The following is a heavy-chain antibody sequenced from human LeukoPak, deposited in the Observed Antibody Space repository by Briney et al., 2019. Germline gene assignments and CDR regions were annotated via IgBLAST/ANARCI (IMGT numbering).Heavy chain of an antibody. CDR1: GGSISSYY. V-gene: IGHV4-59*01. CDR3: ARNPSYYGGFSYFDY. D-gene: IGHD2-21*01. Sequence: SETLSLTCTVSGGSISSYYWSWIRQPPGKGLEWIGYIYYSGSTNYNPSLKSRVTISVDTSKNQFSLNLSSVTAADTAVYYCARNPSYYGGFSYFDYWGQGTLDTVSS. J-gene: IGHJ4*02. CDR2: IYYSGST.